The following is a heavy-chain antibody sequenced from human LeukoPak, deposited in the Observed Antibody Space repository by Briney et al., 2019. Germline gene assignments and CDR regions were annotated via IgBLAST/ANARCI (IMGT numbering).Heavy chain of an antibody. V-gene: IGHV4-61*10. D-gene: IGHD3-10*01. J-gene: IGHJ3*01. CDR2: IYYSGST. CDR1: GGSISGTTYY. Sequence: SETLSLTCTVSGGSISGTTYYWSWIRQPAGKGLEWIGYIYYSGSTNYNPSLKSRVTISVDTSKNQFSLKLSSVTAADTAVYYCATNYYGSGSYYTTWGQGTMVTVSS. CDR3: ATNYYGSGSYYTT.